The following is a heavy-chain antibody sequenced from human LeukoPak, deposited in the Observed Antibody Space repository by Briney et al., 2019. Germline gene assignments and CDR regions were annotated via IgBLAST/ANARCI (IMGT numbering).Heavy chain of an antibody. Sequence: GGSLRLSCVVSGLIVTRDYMSWVRQAPGKGLEWVPAIYSGGSTYYADSVKGRFTISRDNSKNTLYLQMNSLRAADTAVYYCASLGYWGQGTLVTVSS. J-gene: IGHJ4*02. CDR3: ASLGY. V-gene: IGHV3-66*02. CDR2: IYSGGST. CDR1: GLIVTRDY.